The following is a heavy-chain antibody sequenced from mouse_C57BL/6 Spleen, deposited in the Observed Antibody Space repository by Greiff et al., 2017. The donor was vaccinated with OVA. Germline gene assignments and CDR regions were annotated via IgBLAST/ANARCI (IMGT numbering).Heavy chain of an antibody. CDR1: GYAFSSSW. CDR2: IYPGDGDT. D-gene: IGHD3-2*02. J-gene: IGHJ4*01. V-gene: IGHV1-82*01. Sequence: QVQLQQSGPELVKPGASVKISCKASGYAFSSSWMNWVKQRPGKGLEWIGRIYPGDGDTNYNGKFKGKATLTADKSSSTAYMQLSSLTSEDSAVYFCARSLDSSKAMDYWGQGTSVTVSS. CDR3: ARSLDSSKAMDY.